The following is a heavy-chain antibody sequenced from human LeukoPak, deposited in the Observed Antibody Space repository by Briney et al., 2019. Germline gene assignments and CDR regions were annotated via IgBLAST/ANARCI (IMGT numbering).Heavy chain of an antibody. CDR3: VYTGGAYYYGMDV. Sequence: GASVKVSCKASGYTFTGYYMHWVRQAPGQGLEWMGWINPNSGGTNYAQKFQGRVTMTRDTSISTAYMELSRLRFDDTAVYYCVYTGGAYYYGMDVWGQGTTVTVSS. CDR1: GYTFTGYY. J-gene: IGHJ6*02. V-gene: IGHV1-2*02. CDR2: INPNSGGT. D-gene: IGHD3-16*01.